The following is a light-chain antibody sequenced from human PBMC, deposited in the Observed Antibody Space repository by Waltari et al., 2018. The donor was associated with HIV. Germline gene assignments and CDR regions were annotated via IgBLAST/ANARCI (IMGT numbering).Light chain of an antibody. CDR3: GTWDSSLSAGL. V-gene: IGLV1-51*01. J-gene: IGLJ3*02. CDR1: SSNIGNNY. CDR2: DNN. Sequence: QSVLTQPPSVSAAPGPKVTIPCSGSSSNIGNNYVSWYQHPPGTAPKLLVYDNNKRPPGSPVRFSGSKSGTSATLGITGLQTGDEADYYCGTWDSSLSAGLFGGGTKLTVL.